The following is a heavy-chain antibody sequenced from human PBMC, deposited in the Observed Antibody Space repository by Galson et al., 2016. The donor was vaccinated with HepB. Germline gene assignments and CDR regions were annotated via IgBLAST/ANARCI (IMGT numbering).Heavy chain of an antibody. Sequence: QSGAEVKKPGESLKISCKGSGYTFTNTWIGWVRQMPGKGLEWMGIIYPGDSDTRYSPSFQGQVTISADKYINTAFLQWSSLKASDTAMYYCSTLGHSYASRSFDYWGQGTLVTVSS. J-gene: IGHJ4*02. V-gene: IGHV5-51*01. CDR2: IYPGDSDT. CDR3: STLGHSYASRSFDY. CDR1: GYTFTNTW. D-gene: IGHD5-18*01.